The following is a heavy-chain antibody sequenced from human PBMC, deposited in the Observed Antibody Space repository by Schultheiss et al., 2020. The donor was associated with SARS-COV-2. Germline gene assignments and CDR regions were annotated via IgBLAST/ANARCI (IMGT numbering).Heavy chain of an antibody. V-gene: IGHV3-21*04. D-gene: IGHD3-10*01. J-gene: IGHJ6*02. CDR1: GFTFRNFG. Sequence: GESLKISCAASGFTFRNFGMHWVRQAPGKGLEWVSSISGSGTTIYYADSLKGRFTISRDNAKISLYLQMNSLRAEDTAIYYCARDNTYYGPMDVWGQGTTVTVSS. CDR2: ISGSGTTI. CDR3: ARDNTYYGPMDV.